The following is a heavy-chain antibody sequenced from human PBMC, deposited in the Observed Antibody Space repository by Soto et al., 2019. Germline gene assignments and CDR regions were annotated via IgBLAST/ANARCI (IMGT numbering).Heavy chain of an antibody. D-gene: IGHD5-18*01. CDR1: GGSISSYY. Sequence: SETLSLTCTVSGGSISSYYWSWIRQPPGKGLEWIGYIYYSGSTNYNPSLKSRVTISVDTSKNQFSLKLSSVTAADTAAYYCARVGYSYGLNFDYWGQGTLVTVSS. CDR3: ARVGYSYGLNFDY. CDR2: IYYSGST. J-gene: IGHJ4*02. V-gene: IGHV4-59*01.